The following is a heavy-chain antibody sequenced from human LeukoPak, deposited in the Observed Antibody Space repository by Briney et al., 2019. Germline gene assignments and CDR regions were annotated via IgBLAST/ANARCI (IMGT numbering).Heavy chain of an antibody. V-gene: IGHV3-23*01. D-gene: IGHD6-19*01. CDR2: ISGSGGST. J-gene: IGHJ2*01. CDR1: GFTFRSYE. Sequence: GGSLRLSCAASGFTFRSYEMNWIRQAPGKGLEWVSAISGSGGSTYYADSVKGRFTISRDNSKNTLYLQMNSLRAEDTAVYYCAKDRAGWLYWYFDLWGRGTLVTVSS. CDR3: AKDRAGWLYWYFDL.